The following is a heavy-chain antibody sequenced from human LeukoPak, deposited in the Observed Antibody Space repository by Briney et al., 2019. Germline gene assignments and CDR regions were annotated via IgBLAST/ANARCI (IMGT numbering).Heavy chain of an antibody. Sequence: GGSLRLSCAVSGFTFRTYAMSWVRQAPGKGLEWVSAISGSGGTTYYADSVKGRFTISRDNYKNTLYLQMNSLRAEDTAVYYCAKLSTFGDLSRVRFDPWGQGTLVTVSS. D-gene: IGHD3-10*01. V-gene: IGHV3-23*01. CDR2: ISGSGGTT. J-gene: IGHJ5*02. CDR3: AKLSTFGDLSRVRFDP. CDR1: GFTFRTYA.